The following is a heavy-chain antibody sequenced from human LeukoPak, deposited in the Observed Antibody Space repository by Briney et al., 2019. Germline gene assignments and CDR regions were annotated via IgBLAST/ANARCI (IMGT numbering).Heavy chain of an antibody. CDR3: ARDRGGDGINYYFDS. D-gene: IGHD5-24*01. J-gene: IGHJ4*02. CDR1: GFXFSSYD. Sequence: GSLRLSCAASGFXFSSYDMHWVRQAPGKGLEWVAVIRYDGSNKYYADSVKGRFTISRDNSKNTLYLQVNSLRAEDTAVYYCARDRGGDGINYYFDSWGQGTLVTVSS. V-gene: IGHV3-33*01. CDR2: IRYDGSNK.